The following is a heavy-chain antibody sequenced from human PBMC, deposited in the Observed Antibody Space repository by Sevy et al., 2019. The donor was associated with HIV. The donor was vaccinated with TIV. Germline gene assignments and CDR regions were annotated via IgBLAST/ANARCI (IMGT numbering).Heavy chain of an antibody. CDR3: AREGCTQPHDY. Sequence: GGSLRLSCVASGFTFSDSWMTWVRQAPGKGLEWVSTFSFGCGRINYADSVKGRFTISRDDSKNTLFLQMNSLRAEDTATYFCAREGCTQPHDYWGQGTLVTVSS. J-gene: IGHJ4*02. V-gene: IGHV3-23*01. D-gene: IGHD2-8*01. CDR1: GFTFSDSW. CDR2: FSFGCGRI.